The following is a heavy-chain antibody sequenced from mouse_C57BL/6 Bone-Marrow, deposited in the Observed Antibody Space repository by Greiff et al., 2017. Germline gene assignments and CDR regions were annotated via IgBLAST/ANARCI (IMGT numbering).Heavy chain of an antibody. V-gene: IGHV1-18*01. Sequence: EVQLVESGPELVKPGASVKIPCKASGYTFTDYNMDWVKQSHGKSLEWIGDINPNNGGTIYNQKFKGKATLTVDKSSSTAYMELRSLTSEDTAVXYFPYDLYYFDYWGQGTTLTVSS. CDR1: GYTFTDYN. CDR3: PYDLYYFDY. CDR2: INPNNGGT. D-gene: IGHD2-4*01. J-gene: IGHJ2*01.